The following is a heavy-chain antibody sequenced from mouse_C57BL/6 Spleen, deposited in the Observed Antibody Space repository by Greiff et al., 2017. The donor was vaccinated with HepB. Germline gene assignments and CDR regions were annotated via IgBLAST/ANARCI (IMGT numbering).Heavy chain of an antibody. CDR3: ARSKLRSGSYWYFDV. J-gene: IGHJ1*01. CDR2: IRNKANGYTT. Sequence: EVQLVESGGGLVQPGGSLSLSCAASGFTFTDYYMSWVRQPPGKALEWLGFIRNKANGYTTEYSASVKDRFTISRDNSQSILYLQMNALRAEDSATYYCARSKLRSGSYWYFDVWGQGTSVTVSS. D-gene: IGHD1-1*01. CDR1: GFTFTDYY. V-gene: IGHV7-3*01.